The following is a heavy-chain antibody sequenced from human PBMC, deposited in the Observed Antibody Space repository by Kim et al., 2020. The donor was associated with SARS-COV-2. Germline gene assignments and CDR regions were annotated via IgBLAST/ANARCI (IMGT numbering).Heavy chain of an antibody. CDR1: GGSISSDYW. CDR3: ARTLGYSNTWRIFDY. J-gene: IGHJ4*02. CDR2: IYHGGSI. V-gene: IGHV4-4*02. Sequence: SETLSLTCAVSGGSISSDYWWNWVRQPPGKGLEWIGEIYHGGSITYNPSLKSRVTISLDKSKNHFSLKLTSMTAADTAVYYCARTLGYSNTWRIFDYWGQGTLVTVSS. D-gene: IGHD6-13*01.